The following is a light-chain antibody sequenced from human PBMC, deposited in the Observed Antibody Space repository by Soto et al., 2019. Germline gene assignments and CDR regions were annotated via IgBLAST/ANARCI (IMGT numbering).Light chain of an antibody. CDR3: GTWDSSLSVVV. CDR2: GNN. Sequence: SALTQPPSVSAAPGQKVTISCSGSSSNIGNNYVSWYQQLPGTAPKLLIYGNNKRPSGIPDRFSGSKSGTSATLGITGLQTGDEADYYCGTWDSSLSVVVFGGGTQLTVL. J-gene: IGLJ2*01. V-gene: IGLV1-51*01. CDR1: SSNIGNNY.